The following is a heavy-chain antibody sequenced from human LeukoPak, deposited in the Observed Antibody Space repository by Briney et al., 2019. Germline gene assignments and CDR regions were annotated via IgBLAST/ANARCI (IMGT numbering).Heavy chain of an antibody. V-gene: IGHV4-39*01. CDR1: GGSISSTSYY. CDR3: APAKYSSGWYIFDY. J-gene: IGHJ4*02. D-gene: IGHD6-19*01. CDR2: IYYSGST. Sequence: SETLSLTCTVSGGSISSTSYYWGWIRQPPRKGLEWIGSIYYSGSTYYNPSFKSRVTISVDTSKNQFSLKVSSVTAADTAVYYCAPAKYSSGWYIFDYWGQGTLVTVSS.